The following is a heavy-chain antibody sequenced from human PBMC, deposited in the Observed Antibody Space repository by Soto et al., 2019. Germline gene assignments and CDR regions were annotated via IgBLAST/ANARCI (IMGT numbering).Heavy chain of an antibody. V-gene: IGHV1-69*13. CDR2: IIPIFGTA. Sequence: SVKVSCKASGGTFSSYAISWVRPAPGQGLEWMGGIIPIFGTANYAQKFQGRVTITADESTSTAYMELSSLRSEDTAVYYCARMLSIAVAGTGSWFDPWGQGTLVTVSS. CDR1: GGTFSSYA. J-gene: IGHJ5*02. D-gene: IGHD6-19*01. CDR3: ARMLSIAVAGTGSWFDP.